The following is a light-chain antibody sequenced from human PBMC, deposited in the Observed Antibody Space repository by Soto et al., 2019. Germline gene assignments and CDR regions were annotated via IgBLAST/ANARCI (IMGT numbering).Light chain of an antibody. V-gene: IGKV1-5*03. CDR1: QGISSN. CDR3: QQYSSHST. J-gene: IGKJ1*01. CDR2: QAS. Sequence: IQLPKSPSFLSASVGDRVTITCRASQGISSNLAWYQQKPGKAPKLLIYQASSLENGVPSRFSGSGSGTEFSLTISSLQPDDFATYYCQQYSSHSTFGQGAKADI.